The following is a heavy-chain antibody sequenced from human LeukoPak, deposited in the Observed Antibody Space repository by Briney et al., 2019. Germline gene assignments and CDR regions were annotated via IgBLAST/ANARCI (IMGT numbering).Heavy chain of an antibody. CDR1: GGSISSYY. CDR2: IYYSGST. Sequence: SETLSLTCTVSGGSISSYYWSWIRQPPGKGLEWIGYIYYSGSTNYNPSLKSGGTIAVDTSKNQFSLKLSSVTAADTAVYYCARGRYCSSTSCRGFDPWGQGTLVTVSS. V-gene: IGHV4-59*01. CDR3: ARGRYCSSTSCRGFDP. D-gene: IGHD2-2*01. J-gene: IGHJ5*02.